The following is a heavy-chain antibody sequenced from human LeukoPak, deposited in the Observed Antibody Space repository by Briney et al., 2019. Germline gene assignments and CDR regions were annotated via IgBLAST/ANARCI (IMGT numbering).Heavy chain of an antibody. J-gene: IGHJ6*02. V-gene: IGHV3-23*01. CDR1: GFTFSSYA. Sequence: GGSLRLSCAASGFTFSSYAMSWVRQAPGKGLEWVSAISGSGGSIYYADSVKGRFTISRDNSKNTLYLQMNSLRAEDTAVYYCARGYVNEAYGSGSYYNPYYYGMDVWGQGTTVTVSS. CDR2: ISGSGGSI. CDR3: ARGYVNEAYGSGSYYNPYYYGMDV. D-gene: IGHD3-10*01.